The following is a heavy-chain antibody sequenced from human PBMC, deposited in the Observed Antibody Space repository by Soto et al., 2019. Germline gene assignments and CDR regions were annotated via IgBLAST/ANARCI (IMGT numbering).Heavy chain of an antibody. CDR1: GYTLTELS. CDR3: ATCSVYYDRRGSSPFDY. J-gene: IGHJ4*02. Sequence: ASVKVSCKVSGYTLTELSMHWVRQAPGKGLEWMGGFDPEDGETIYAQKFQGRVTMTEDTSTDTAYMELSSLRSEDTAVYYCATCSVYYDRRGSSPFDYWCQGPLVTRSS. V-gene: IGHV1-24*01. D-gene: IGHD3-22*01. CDR2: FDPEDGET.